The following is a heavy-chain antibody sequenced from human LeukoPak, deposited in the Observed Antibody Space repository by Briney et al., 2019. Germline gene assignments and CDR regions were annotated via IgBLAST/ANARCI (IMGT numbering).Heavy chain of an antibody. CDR2: IYYSGST. CDR1: GGSISSYY. J-gene: IGHJ3*02. D-gene: IGHD2-21*02. V-gene: IGHV4-59*01. CDR3: ARDSEAYCGGDCYGAFDI. Sequence: SETLSLTCTVSGGSISSYYWSWIRQPPGKGLEWIGYIYYSGSTNYNPSLKSRVTISVDTSKNQFSLKLSSVTAADTAVYYCARDSEAYCGGDCYGAFDIWGQGTKVTVSS.